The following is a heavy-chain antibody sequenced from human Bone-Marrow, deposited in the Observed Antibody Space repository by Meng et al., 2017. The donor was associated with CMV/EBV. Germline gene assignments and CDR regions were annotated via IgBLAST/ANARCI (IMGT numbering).Heavy chain of an antibody. Sequence: AQLVESGGGLVKPGGSLRLSCEASGFTFSDYYMSWIRQAPGKGLVWVSRINSDGSSTSYADSVKGRFTISRDNAKNTLYLQMNSLRAEDTAVYYCARSSGRTFQHWGQGTLVTVSS. CDR2: INSDGSST. CDR1: GFTFSDYY. D-gene: IGHD3-22*01. J-gene: IGHJ1*01. V-gene: IGHV3-74*02. CDR3: ARSSGRTFQH.